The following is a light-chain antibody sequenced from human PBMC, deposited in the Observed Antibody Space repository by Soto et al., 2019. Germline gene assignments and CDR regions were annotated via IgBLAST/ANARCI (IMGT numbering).Light chain of an antibody. CDR1: SSDVGGYNY. J-gene: IGLJ3*02. CDR2: EVS. CDR3: SSYTSTSTRM. Sequence: QSALTQPASVSGSPGQSTTISCTGTSSDVGGYNYVSWYQQHPGKAPKLIIYEVSNRPSGVSNRFSGSKSGNTASLTISGLQAEDEADYYCSSYTSTSTRMFGGGTKVTVL. V-gene: IGLV2-14*01.